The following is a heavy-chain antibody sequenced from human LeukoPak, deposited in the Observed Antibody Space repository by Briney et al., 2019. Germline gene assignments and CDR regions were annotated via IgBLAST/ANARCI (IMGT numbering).Heavy chain of an antibody. J-gene: IGHJ4*02. CDR2: INPDASTI. CDR3: AKFSPIRC. CDR1: GLTFGSHW. D-gene: IGHD2-8*01. V-gene: IGHV3-74*01. Sequence: PGGSLRLSCAASGLTFGSHWMHWVRQAPGKGLEWVSRINPDASTISYADSVKGRFTVSRDNAKNTLYLQMNSLRAEDTAMYYCAKFSPIRCWGQGTLVTVSS.